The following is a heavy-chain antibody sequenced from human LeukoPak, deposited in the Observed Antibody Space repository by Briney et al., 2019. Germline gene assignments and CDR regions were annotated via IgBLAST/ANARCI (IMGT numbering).Heavy chain of an antibody. CDR3: ARGYCSGGSCSHYYYGMDV. Sequence: ASVKVSCNASGYTFTSYDINWVRQATGQGLEWMGWMNPNSGNTGYAQKFQGRVTMTEDTSTDTAYMELSSLRPEDTAVYYCARGYCSGGSCSHYYYGMDVWGQGTTVTVSS. J-gene: IGHJ6*02. D-gene: IGHD2-15*01. V-gene: IGHV1-8*01. CDR1: GYTFTSYD. CDR2: MNPNSGNT.